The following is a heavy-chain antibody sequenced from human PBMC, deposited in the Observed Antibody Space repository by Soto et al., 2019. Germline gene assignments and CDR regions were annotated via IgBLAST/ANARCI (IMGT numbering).Heavy chain of an antibody. V-gene: IGHV3-23*01. Sequence: GGSLRLSCAASGFTFSSYAMSWVLQAPGKGLEWVSTISGSGGSTYYAGSVKGRFTISRDNSKNTLYLQMNNLRAEDTAVYYCAKGGGNYCSGVSCYNNWFDPWGQGTLVTVSS. CDR3: AKGGGNYCSGVSCYNNWFDP. D-gene: IGHD2-15*01. CDR2: ISGSGGST. CDR1: GFTFSSYA. J-gene: IGHJ5*02.